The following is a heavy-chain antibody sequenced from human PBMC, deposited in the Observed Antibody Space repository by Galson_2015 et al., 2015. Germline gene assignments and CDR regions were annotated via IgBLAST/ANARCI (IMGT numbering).Heavy chain of an antibody. J-gene: IGHJ4*02. CDR1: GFTFSSYS. V-gene: IGHV3-21*01. Sequence: SLRLSCAASGFTFSSYSMNWVRQAPGKGLEWASSISSSSSYIYYADSVKGRFTISRDNAKNSLYLQMNSLRAEDTAVYYCARAGYYYGSSGYYSYYFDYWGQGTLVTVSS. D-gene: IGHD3-22*01. CDR3: ARAGYYYGSSGYYSYYFDY. CDR2: ISSSSSYI.